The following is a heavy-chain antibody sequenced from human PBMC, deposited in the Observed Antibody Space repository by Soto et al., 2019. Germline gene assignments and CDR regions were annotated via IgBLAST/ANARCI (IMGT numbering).Heavy chain of an antibody. CDR1: GFTFSSYA. V-gene: IGHV3-23*01. Sequence: GGSLRLSCAASGFTFSSYAMSWVRQAPGKGLEWVSAISGSGGSTYYADSVKGRFTISRDNSKNTLYLQMNSLRAEDTAVYYCAKKGGRLAYCGGDCGDYWGQGTLVTVSS. J-gene: IGHJ4*02. D-gene: IGHD2-21*02. CDR3: AKKGGRLAYCGGDCGDY. CDR2: ISGSGGST.